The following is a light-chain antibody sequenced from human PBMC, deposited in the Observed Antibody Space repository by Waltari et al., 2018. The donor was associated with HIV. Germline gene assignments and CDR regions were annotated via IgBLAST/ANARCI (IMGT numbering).Light chain of an antibody. V-gene: IGLV3-21*04. CDR2: DDS. CDR1: NIGSKS. CDR3: QVWDSSSDHVV. Sequence: SYVLTQPPSVSVAPGKTARITCGGNNIGSKSVHWYQQKPGQAPVLVIYDDSDRPSGVPERFSGYNAGNTATLTISRVEAGDEADDYCQVWDSSSDHVVFGGGTKLTVL. J-gene: IGLJ2*01.